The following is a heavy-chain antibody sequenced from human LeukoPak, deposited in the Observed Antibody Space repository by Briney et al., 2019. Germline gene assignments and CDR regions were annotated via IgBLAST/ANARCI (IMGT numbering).Heavy chain of an antibody. CDR3: ARSQLRAGNDAFDI. Sequence: PGRSLRLSCAASGFTFSSYAMHWVRQAPGKGLEWVAVISYDGSNKYYADSVKGQFTISRDNSKNTLYLQMNSLRAEDTAVYYCARSQLRAGNDAFDIWGQGTMVTVSS. CDR1: GFTFSSYA. J-gene: IGHJ3*02. CDR2: ISYDGSNK. V-gene: IGHV3-30*04. D-gene: IGHD6-19*01.